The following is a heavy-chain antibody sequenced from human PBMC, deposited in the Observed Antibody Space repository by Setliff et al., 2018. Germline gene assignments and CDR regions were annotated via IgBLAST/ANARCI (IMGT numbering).Heavy chain of an antibody. D-gene: IGHD2-2*01. Sequence: LRLSCVVSGLTVSNDFMGWVRQAPGKGLEWVSVIYSGGSTYYTDSVKGRFTISRDNSKNTLYLQMNSLRAEDTAVYYCARGIVVVPAALDVWGKGTTVTVSS. CDR1: GLTVSNDF. CDR3: ARGIVVVPAALDV. J-gene: IGHJ6*04. CDR2: IYSGGST. V-gene: IGHV3-66*02.